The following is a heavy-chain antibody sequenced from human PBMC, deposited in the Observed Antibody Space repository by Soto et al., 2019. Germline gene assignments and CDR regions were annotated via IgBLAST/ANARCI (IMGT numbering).Heavy chain of an antibody. CDR2: ISGSGATT. Sequence: GGSLRLSCAASGFTFNNYAMSWVRQSPGKGLEWVSGISGSGATTFYADSVKGRFTISRDNSKNTLNLQMSSLRAEDTAVYYCAKGDCSGGSCYRGFDFWGQGSLVTVSS. CDR3: AKGDCSGGSCYRGFDF. D-gene: IGHD2-15*01. CDR1: GFTFNNYA. V-gene: IGHV3-23*01. J-gene: IGHJ4*02.